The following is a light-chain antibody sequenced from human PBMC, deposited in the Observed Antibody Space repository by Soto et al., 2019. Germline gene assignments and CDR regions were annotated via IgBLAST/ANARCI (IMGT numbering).Light chain of an antibody. CDR2: AAS. Sequence: DIQMTHSPSSLSASVLYMVTITFRASQGISNYLALYQQKPGKVPKLLIYAASTLRSGVPSRFSGSGSGTDFTLTISSLQAEDVAVYYCQKYYSSPPKFGQGTKVDIK. V-gene: IGKV1-27*01. CDR1: QGISNY. CDR3: QKYYSSPPK. J-gene: IGKJ1*01.